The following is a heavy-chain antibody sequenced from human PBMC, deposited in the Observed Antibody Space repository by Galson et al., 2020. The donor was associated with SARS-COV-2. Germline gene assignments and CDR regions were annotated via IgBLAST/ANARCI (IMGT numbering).Heavy chain of an antibody. V-gene: IGHV3-23*01. CDR2: IINSGGST. Sequence: GGSLRLSCAASGFTFSIYALTWVRQAPGKGLEWVSAIINSGGSTYYADSVKGRFTISRDTSKNTLYLQMNSLIAEETAVYYCAKDRDGPFGYWGRGTLVTVSS. D-gene: IGHD3-10*01. CDR3: AKDRDGPFGY. CDR1: GFTFSIYA. J-gene: IGHJ4*02.